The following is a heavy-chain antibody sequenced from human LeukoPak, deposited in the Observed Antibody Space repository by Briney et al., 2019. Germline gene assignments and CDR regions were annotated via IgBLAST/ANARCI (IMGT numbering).Heavy chain of an antibody. J-gene: IGHJ6*03. CDR1: GFTFSSYG. CDR3: AKTNRHYGSGSYLRFSPDYYYYYMDV. V-gene: IGHV3-30*02. D-gene: IGHD3-10*01. Sequence: GGSLRLSCAASGFTFSSYGMHWVRQAPGKGLEWVAFIRYDGSNKYYADSVKGRFTISRDNSKNTLYLQMNSLRAEDTAVYYCAKTNRHYGSGSYLRFSPDYYYYYMDVWGKGTTVTVSS. CDR2: IRYDGSNK.